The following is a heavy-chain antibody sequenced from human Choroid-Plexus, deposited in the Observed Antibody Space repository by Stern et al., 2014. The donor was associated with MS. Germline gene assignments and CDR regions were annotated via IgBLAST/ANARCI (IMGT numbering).Heavy chain of an antibody. CDR3: AKDRQYLTYFFDH. Sequence: QVQLVESGGGVVQPGRPLRISCVASGFTFGSCAMHWVRQAPGKGLEWVACVSYDGSNKYYADSLNGRFPSSRDNSQNTLYMQMSSLRPEDTAVYYCAKDRQYLTYFFDHWGQGSLVTVSS. V-gene: IGHV3-30*18. J-gene: IGHJ5*02. CDR2: VSYDGSNK. D-gene: IGHD2/OR15-2a*01. CDR1: GFTFGSCA.